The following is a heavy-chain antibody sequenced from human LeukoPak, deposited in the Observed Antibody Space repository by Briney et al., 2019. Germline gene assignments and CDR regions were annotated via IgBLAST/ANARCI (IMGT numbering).Heavy chain of an antibody. V-gene: IGHV1-3*01. D-gene: IGHD3-22*01. CDR1: GYTFTSYA. Sequence: ASVKVSCKASGYTFTSYAMHWVRQAPGQRLEWMGWINAGNGNTKYSQKFQGRVTITRDTSASTAYMELSSLRSEDTAVYYCAREDYDSSGYPHFDYWGQGTLVTVSS. CDR2: INAGNGNT. J-gene: IGHJ4*02. CDR3: AREDYDSSGYPHFDY.